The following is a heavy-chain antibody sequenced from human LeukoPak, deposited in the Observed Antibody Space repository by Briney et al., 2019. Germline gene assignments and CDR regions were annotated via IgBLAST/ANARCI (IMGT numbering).Heavy chain of an antibody. CDR1: GYSFTSYW. CDR2: IDPSDSYT. J-gene: IGHJ4*02. CDR3: ARRCSSTSCPFDY. V-gene: IGHV5-10-1*01. D-gene: IGHD2-2*01. Sequence: GESLKISCKGSGYSFTSYWISWVRQMPGKGLEWMGRIDPSDSYTNYSPSFQGHVTISADKSISTAHLQWSSLKASDTAMYYCARRCSSTSCPFDYWGQGTLVTVSS.